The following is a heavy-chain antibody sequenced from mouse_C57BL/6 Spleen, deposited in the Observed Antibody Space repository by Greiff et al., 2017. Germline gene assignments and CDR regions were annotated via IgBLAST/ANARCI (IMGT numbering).Heavy chain of an antibody. D-gene: IGHD1-1*01. Sequence: EVQLQQSGAELVKPGASVKLSCTASGFNIKDYYMHWVKQRTEQGLEWIGRIDPEDGENKYAPKFQGKATITADTSSNTASLQRSSLTSEDTAVYYCARDTTVGADYWGQGTTLTVSS. CDR3: ARDTTVGADY. J-gene: IGHJ2*01. CDR1: GFNIKDYY. CDR2: IDPEDGEN. V-gene: IGHV14-2*01.